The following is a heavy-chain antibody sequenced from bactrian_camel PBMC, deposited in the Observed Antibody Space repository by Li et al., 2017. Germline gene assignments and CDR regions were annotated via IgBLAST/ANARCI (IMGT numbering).Heavy chain of an antibody. Sequence: QVQLVESGGGSVQAGGSLRLSCSASGVRGFSTRDIFWVRQTPGSGLEWVSTIEPRGDRSYYGDSVRGRFTVSRDNARDTVYLQMNSLKSEDTAVYYCATVDQGAYYGDYDYLKEEGEGNFWGQGTQVTVS. CDR1: GVRGFSTRD. D-gene: IGHD4*01. V-gene: IGHV3S1*01. CDR2: IEPRGDRS. J-gene: IGHJ4*01. CDR3: ATVDQGAYYGDYDYLKEEGEGNF.